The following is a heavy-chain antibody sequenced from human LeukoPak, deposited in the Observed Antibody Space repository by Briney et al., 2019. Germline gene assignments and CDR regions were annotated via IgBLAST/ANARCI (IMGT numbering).Heavy chain of an antibody. D-gene: IGHD2-2*01. CDR1: GYTFTGYH. CDR2: INPNSGDT. Sequence: GASVTVSCKASGYTFTGYHMHWVRQAPGQGLEWMGRINPNSGDTNYAQKFQGRVAMTRDTSISTAFTELTRLRSDDTAVYYCARDYCSSTSCLFDYWGQGTLVTVSS. J-gene: IGHJ4*02. V-gene: IGHV1-2*06. CDR3: ARDYCSSTSCLFDY.